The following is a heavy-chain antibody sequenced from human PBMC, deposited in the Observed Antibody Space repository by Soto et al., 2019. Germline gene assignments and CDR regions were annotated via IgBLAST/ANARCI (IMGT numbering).Heavy chain of an antibody. D-gene: IGHD3-3*01. V-gene: IGHV5-51*01. Sequence: GESLKISCKGSGYSFTSYWIGWVRQMPGKGLEWMGIIYPGDSDTRYSPSFQGQVTISADKSISTAYLQWSSLKASDTAMYYCARQGWVDYDFWSGLGANWFDPWGQGTLVTVSS. CDR2: IYPGDSDT. CDR1: GYSFTSYW. CDR3: ARQGWVDYDFWSGLGANWFDP. J-gene: IGHJ5*02.